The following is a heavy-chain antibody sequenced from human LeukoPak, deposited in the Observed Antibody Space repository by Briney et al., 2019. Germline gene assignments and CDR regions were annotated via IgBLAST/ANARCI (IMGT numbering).Heavy chain of an antibody. Sequence: PSETLSLTCTVSGGSISSSTCCWGWIREPPGKGLEWIGSINYSGSTYYNPSLKSRVTILVDTSKNQFFLKLSSVTAADTAVYYCARQWFFWGQGTLVTVSS. D-gene: IGHD3-10*01. J-gene: IGHJ4*02. CDR2: INYSGST. V-gene: IGHV4-39*01. CDR1: GGSISSSTCC. CDR3: ARQWFF.